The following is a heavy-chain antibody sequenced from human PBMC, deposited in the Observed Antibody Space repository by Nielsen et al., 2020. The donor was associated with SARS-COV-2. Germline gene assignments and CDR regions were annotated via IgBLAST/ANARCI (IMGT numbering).Heavy chain of an antibody. D-gene: IGHD3-22*01. CDR2: ISGNSDSA. J-gene: IGHJ5*02. CDR1: GYTFTKYG. Sequence: ASVKVSCKASGYTFTKYGISWVRQAPGQGLEWMGWISGNSDSAKYVKKFLGRVIMTTDTSTSTAYLEVRSLRSDDTAVYYCASSAPPSGFNSFDPWGQGTLVTVSS. V-gene: IGHV1-18*04. CDR3: ASSAPPSGFNSFDP.